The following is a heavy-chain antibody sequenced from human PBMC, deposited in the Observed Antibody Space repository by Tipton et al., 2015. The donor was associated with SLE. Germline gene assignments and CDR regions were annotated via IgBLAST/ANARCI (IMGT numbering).Heavy chain of an antibody. CDR3: ARGGAFDY. J-gene: IGHJ4*02. V-gene: IGHV4-39*01. CDR1: GGSISSSSYY. CDR2: IYYSGST. Sequence: TLSLTCTVSGGSISSSSYYWGWIRQPPGKGLEYIGSIYYSGSTYYNPSLKSRVTISVDTSKNQFSLKLSSVTAADTAVYYCARGGAFDYWGQGTLVTVSS. D-gene: IGHD1-26*01.